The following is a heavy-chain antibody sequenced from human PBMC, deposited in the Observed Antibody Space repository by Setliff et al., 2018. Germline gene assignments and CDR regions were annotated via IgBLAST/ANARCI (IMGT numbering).Heavy chain of an antibody. Sequence: GGSLRLSCAASGFTFSGYSMSWVRQPPGKGLEWVSVIYSGGNTYYADSVKGRFTISRDNAKNSLYLQMNSLRAEDTAVYYCARGHHVLRYFDWLFYASDAFDIWGQGTMVTVSS. J-gene: IGHJ3*02. V-gene: IGHV3-66*01. CDR3: ARGHHVLRYFDWLFYASDAFDI. CDR2: IYSGGNT. CDR1: GFTFSGYS. D-gene: IGHD3-9*01.